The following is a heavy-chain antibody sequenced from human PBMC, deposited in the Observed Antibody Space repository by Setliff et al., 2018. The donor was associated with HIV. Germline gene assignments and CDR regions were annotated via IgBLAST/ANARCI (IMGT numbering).Heavy chain of an antibody. Sequence: SETLSLTCTVSGDSINSGDYYWTWIRHHPGKGLEWIGYIYYSGSTFYSPSLKSRVTISVDTSKNQFSLKLSSVTAADTAVYYCARGIAAAGRWGQGTLVTVSS. D-gene: IGHD6-13*01. CDR1: GDSINSGDYY. J-gene: IGHJ4*02. V-gene: IGHV4-31*03. CDR3: ARGIAAAGR. CDR2: IYYSGST.